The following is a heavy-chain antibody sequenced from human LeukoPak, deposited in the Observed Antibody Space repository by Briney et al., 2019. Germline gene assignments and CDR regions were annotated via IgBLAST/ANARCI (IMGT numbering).Heavy chain of an antibody. V-gene: IGHV4-34*01. CDR1: GGSFSDYY. J-gene: IGHJ4*02. CDR2: INHSGST. D-gene: IGHD3-10*01. Sequence: SETLSLTCAVYGGSFSDYYWSWIRQSPGKGLEGIGEINHSGSTKYNPSLKSRVAISIDTSKNQFSLHLTSVTAADTAVYYCARGGATPMVFRYWGRGTLVTVSS. CDR3: ARGGATPMVFRY.